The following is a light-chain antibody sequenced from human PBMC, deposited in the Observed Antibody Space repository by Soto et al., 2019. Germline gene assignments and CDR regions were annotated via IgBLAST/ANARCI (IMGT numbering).Light chain of an antibody. CDR2: GAS. CDR1: QSVSSSY. Sequence: EIVLTQSPGTLSLSPGERATLSCRASQSVSSSYLAWYQQKPGQAPRLIIYGASSRATGIPDRFSGSGSGTDFTLTIRRLEPEDIAVYYCRQYGRASWTFGVGRKVDXK. J-gene: IGKJ1*01. V-gene: IGKV3-20*01. CDR3: RQYGRASWT.